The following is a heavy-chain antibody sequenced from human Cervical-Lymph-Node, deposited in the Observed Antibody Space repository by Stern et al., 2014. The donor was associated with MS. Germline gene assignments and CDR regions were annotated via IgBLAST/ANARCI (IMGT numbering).Heavy chain of an antibody. V-gene: IGHV2-5*02. CDR2: IYWDGDK. CDR3: IHTSPRVPGIDY. D-gene: IGHD6-13*01. CDR1: GFSLTTSGVG. Sequence: QVTLKESGPTLVKPTQTLTLKCIFSGFSLTTSGVGVGWIRQPPGKALEWLGFIYWDGDKRYSPSLKTRITITKDSSKNQVVLTMTNMDPVDTATYYCIHTSPRVPGIDYWGQGTLVTVSS. J-gene: IGHJ4*02.